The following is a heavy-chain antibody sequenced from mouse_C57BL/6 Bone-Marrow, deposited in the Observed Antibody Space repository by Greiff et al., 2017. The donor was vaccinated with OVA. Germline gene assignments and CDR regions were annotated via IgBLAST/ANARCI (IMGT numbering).Heavy chain of an antibody. CDR2: IHPNSGST. V-gene: IGHV1-64*01. CDR3: ARSPFTTVVPLHWYFDV. D-gene: IGHD1-1*01. CDR1: GYTFTSYW. J-gene: IGHJ1*03. Sequence: QVQLQQPGAELVKPGASVKLSCKASGYTFTSYWMHWVKQRPGQGLEWIGMIHPNSGSTNYNEKFKSKATLTVDKSSSTAYMQLSSLTSEESAVYYCARSPFTTVVPLHWYFDVWGTGTTVTVSS.